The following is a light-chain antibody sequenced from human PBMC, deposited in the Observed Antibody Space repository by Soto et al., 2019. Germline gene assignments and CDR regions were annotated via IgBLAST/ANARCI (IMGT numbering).Light chain of an antibody. Sequence: QAVVTQEPSLTVSPGGTVTLTGGSSTGAVASGHYPHWFQQKPGQAPRTLIYDTSIKHSWTPARFSGSLLGGKAALTLSGAQPEDEADYYCLVIYTGAGEVFGTGTKLTVL. CDR2: DTS. J-gene: IGLJ1*01. V-gene: IGLV7-46*01. CDR1: TGAVASGHY. CDR3: LVIYTGAGEV.